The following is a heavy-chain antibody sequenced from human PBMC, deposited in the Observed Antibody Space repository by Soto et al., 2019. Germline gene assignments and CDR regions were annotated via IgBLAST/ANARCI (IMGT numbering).Heavy chain of an antibody. CDR2: ISWNSHSI. V-gene: IGHV3-9*01. Sequence: GGSLRLSCAASVFTFEDYAMHWVRQAPGKGLEWVSGISWNSHSIGYADSVKGRFTISRDNAKNSLYLQMNSLRTEDTALYYCAKDMGLDYDIFPHFDYWGQGTLVTVSS. J-gene: IGHJ4*02. D-gene: IGHD3-9*01. CDR3: AKDMGLDYDIFPHFDY. CDR1: VFTFEDYA.